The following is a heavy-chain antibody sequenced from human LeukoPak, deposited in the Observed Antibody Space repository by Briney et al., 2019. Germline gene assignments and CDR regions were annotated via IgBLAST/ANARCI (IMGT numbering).Heavy chain of an antibody. D-gene: IGHD3/OR15-3a*01. V-gene: IGHV4-34*01. Sequence: SETLSFTCAVYGGSFSGYYWSWIRQTPGKGLEWIGEINHSGSTNHNPSLKSRVTISVDTSKNQFSLKLSSVTAADTAVYFCARMWFYLGWYYFDNWGQGTLVTVSS. CDR1: GGSFSGYY. CDR3: ARMWFYLGWYYFDN. J-gene: IGHJ4*02. CDR2: INHSGST.